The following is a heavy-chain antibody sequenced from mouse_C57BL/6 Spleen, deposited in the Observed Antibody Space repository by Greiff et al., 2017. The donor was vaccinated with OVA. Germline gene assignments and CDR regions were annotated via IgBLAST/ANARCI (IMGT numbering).Heavy chain of an antibody. Sequence: EVKLMESGPGLVKPSQSLSLTCSVTGYSITSGYYWNWIRQFPGNKLEWMGYISYDGSNNYNPSLKNRISITRDTSKNQFFLKLNSVTTEDTATYYCARPDEDYAMDYWGQGTSVTVSS. J-gene: IGHJ4*01. CDR3: ARPDEDYAMDY. CDR1: GYSITSGYY. CDR2: ISYDGSN. V-gene: IGHV3-6*01.